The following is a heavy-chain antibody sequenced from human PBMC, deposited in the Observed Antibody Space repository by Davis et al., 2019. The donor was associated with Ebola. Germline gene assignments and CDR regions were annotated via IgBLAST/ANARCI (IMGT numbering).Heavy chain of an antibody. CDR2: ISGNGGNI. D-gene: IGHD6-19*01. J-gene: IGHJ5*02. Sequence: GESLKISCAASGFTFNSYAMTWVRQAPGKGLEWVSAISGNGGNIHYADSVKGRFTISRDDSKNTLYLQMSSLRAEDTAVYYCARLLNSYTSAWIDHWGQGTLVTVSS. V-gene: IGHV3-23*01. CDR1: GFTFNSYA. CDR3: ARLLNSYTSAWIDH.